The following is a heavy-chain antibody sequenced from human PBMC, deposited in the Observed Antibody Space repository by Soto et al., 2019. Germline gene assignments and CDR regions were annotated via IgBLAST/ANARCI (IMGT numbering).Heavy chain of an antibody. CDR2: IYPGDSDT. D-gene: IGHD2-8*02. Sequence: GESLKMNYMSSGYTFTSRWIGWVRQMPGKGLEWMGIIYPGDSDTRYSPSFQGQVTISADKSIRTAYLQWNSLKASDTAMYYCVRVGLVGSNSQTNTWFDLCLPGRLVSVSA. CDR1: GYTFTSRW. CDR3: VRVGLVGSNSQTNTWFDL. V-gene: IGHV5-51*01. J-gene: IGHJ5*02.